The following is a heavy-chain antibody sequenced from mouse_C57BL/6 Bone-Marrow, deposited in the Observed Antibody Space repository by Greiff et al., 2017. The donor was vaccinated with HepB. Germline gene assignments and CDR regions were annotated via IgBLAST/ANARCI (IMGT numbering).Heavy chain of an antibody. CDR1: GYAFTNYL. Sequence: VQLVESGAELVRPGTSVKVSCKASGYAFTNYLIEWVKQRPGQGLEWIGVINPGSGGTNYNEKFKGKATLTADKSSSTAYMQLSSLTSEDSAVYFCARRDYYVSSPFDFWGHGTTLTVSS. CDR3: ARRDYYVSSPFDF. CDR2: INPGSGGT. V-gene: IGHV1-54*01. J-gene: IGHJ2*01. D-gene: IGHD1-1*01.